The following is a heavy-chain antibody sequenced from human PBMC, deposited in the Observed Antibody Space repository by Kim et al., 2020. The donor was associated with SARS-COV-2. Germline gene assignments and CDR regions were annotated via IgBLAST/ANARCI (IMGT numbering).Heavy chain of an antibody. J-gene: IGHJ4*02. V-gene: IGHV4-34*01. CDR3: ARGSRVGAVAEYYFDY. D-gene: IGHD6-19*01. Sequence: LKSRVTISVDTSKNQFSLKLSSVTAADTAVYYCARGSRVGAVAEYYFDYWGQGTLVTVSS.